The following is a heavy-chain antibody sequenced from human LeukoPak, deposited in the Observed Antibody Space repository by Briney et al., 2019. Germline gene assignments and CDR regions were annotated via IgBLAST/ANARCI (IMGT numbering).Heavy chain of an antibody. Sequence: PGGSLRLSCAASGFTFSSYSMNWVRQAPGKGLEWVSSISSSSSYIYYADSVKGRFTISRDNSKNTLYLQVSSLRAEDTAVYYCARDPYLWFGDSYFFDYWGQGTLVTVSS. CDR1: GFTFSSYS. D-gene: IGHD3-10*01. V-gene: IGHV3-21*04. CDR3: ARDPYLWFGDSYFFDY. J-gene: IGHJ4*02. CDR2: ISSSSSYI.